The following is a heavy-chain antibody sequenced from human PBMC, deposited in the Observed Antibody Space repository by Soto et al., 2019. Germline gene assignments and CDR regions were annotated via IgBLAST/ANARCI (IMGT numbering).Heavy chain of an antibody. V-gene: IGHV3-33*01. CDR3: ARDGYSGSYYDYYGMDV. CDR1: GFTFSSYG. J-gene: IGHJ6*02. Sequence: QVQLVESGGGVVQPGRSLRLSCAASGFTFSSYGMHWVRQAPGKGLEWVAVIWYDGSNKYYADSVKGRFTISRDNSKNTLYLQMISLRAEDTAVYYCARDGYSGSYYDYYGMDVWGQGTTVTVSS. CDR2: IWYDGSNK. D-gene: IGHD1-26*01.